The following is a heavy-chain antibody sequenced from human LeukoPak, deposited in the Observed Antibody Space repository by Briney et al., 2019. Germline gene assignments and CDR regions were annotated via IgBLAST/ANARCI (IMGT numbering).Heavy chain of an antibody. V-gene: IGHV4-30-4*01. J-gene: IGHJ4*02. CDR3: ARASSMLVVWFDY. Sequence: SQTLSLTCTVSGGSISSGDYYWSWIRQPPGKGLEWIGYIYYSGSTYYNPSLKSRVTKSVDTSKNQFSLKLSSVTAADTAVYYCARASSMLVVWFDYWGQGTLVTVSS. CDR1: GGSISSGDYY. CDR2: IYYSGST. D-gene: IGHD3-22*01.